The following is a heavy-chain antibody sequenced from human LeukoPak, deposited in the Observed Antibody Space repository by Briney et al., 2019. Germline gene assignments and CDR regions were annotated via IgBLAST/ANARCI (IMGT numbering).Heavy chain of an antibody. CDR1: GYTFTSYD. CDR2: MNPNSGNT. D-gene: IGHD3-3*01. J-gene: IGHJ6*03. CDR3: ARDYYDFWSGQGAYYMDV. V-gene: IGHV1-8*01. Sequence: GASVKVSCKAYGYTFTSYDINWVRQATGQGLEWMGWMNPNSGNTGYAQKFQGRVTMTRNTSISTAYMELSSLRSEDTAVYYCARDYYDFWSGQGAYYMDVWGKGTTVTVSS.